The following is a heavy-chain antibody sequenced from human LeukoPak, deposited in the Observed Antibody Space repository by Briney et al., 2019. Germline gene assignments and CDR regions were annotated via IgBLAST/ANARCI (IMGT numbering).Heavy chain of an antibody. D-gene: IGHD3-22*01. CDR1: GYTFTIYD. CDR3: ARASGIKYDRRFDFQH. CDR2: MNPNSGNT. V-gene: IGHV1-8*01. Sequence: ASVKVSCKASGYTFTIYDINWVRQATGQGLEWMGWMNPNSGNTGYAQKFQGRVTMTRNTSISTAYMELSSLRSEDTAVYYCARASGIKYDRRFDFQHWGQGTLVTVSS. J-gene: IGHJ1*01.